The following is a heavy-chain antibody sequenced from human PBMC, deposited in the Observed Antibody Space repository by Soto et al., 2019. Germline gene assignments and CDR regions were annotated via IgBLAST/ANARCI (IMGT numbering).Heavy chain of an antibody. CDR1: GGTFSSYA. CDR2: IIPIFGTA. J-gene: IGHJ6*02. Sequence: SVKVSCKASGGTFSSYAISWVRQAPGQGLEWMGGIIPIFGTANYAQKFQGRVTITADKSTSTAYMELSSLRSEDTAVYYCARDYADTAMPDYYYYGMDVWGQGTTVTVSS. CDR3: ARDYADTAMPDYYYYGMDV. D-gene: IGHD5-18*01. V-gene: IGHV1-69*06.